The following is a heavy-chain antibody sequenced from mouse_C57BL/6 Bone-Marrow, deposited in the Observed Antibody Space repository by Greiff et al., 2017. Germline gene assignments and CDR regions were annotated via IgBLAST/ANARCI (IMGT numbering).Heavy chain of an antibody. CDR2: ISGGGGNT. D-gene: IGHD1-1*01. CDR1: GFTFSSYT. Sequence: DVMLVESGGGLVKPGGSLKLSCAASGFTFSSYTMSWVRQTPEKRLQWVAAISGGGGNTYYPDSVKVRFTISRDNDKNILYLQMRSLRSEYTDLYYCARQVTTVLATKYFDVWGTGTTVTVSS. V-gene: IGHV5-9*01. CDR3: ARQVTTVLATKYFDV. J-gene: IGHJ1*03.